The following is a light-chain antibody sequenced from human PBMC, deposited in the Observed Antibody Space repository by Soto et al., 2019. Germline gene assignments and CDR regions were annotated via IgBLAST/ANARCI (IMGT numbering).Light chain of an antibody. CDR2: SNN. CDR3: VAWDDSLNGYAV. J-gene: IGLJ2*01. CDR1: SSNIGGNT. V-gene: IGLV1-44*01. Sequence: QSVLTQPPSASGTPGQRVTITCSGSSSNIGGNTVNWYQQLPGTAPKLVIYSNNQRPSGVPDRFSGSKSGTSASLAISGLQSEDEADYYCVAWDDSLNGYAVFGGGTKVTVL.